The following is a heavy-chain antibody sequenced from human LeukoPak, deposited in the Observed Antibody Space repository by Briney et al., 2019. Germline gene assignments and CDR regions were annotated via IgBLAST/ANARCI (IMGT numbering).Heavy chain of an antibody. J-gene: IGHJ4*02. V-gene: IGHV1-2*02. CDR3: ARGSIVGATFDYFDY. Sequence: GASVKVSCKASGYTFTSYYIHWVRQAPGQGLEWMGWINPNSGGTNYAQKFQGRVTMTRDTSISTAYMELSRLRSDDTAVYYCARGSIVGATFDYFDYWGQGTLVTVSS. CDR2: INPNSGGT. CDR1: GYTFTSYY. D-gene: IGHD1-26*01.